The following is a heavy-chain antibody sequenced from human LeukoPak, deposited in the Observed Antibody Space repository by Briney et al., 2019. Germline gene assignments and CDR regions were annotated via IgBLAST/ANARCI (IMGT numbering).Heavy chain of an antibody. J-gene: IGHJ4*02. Sequence: AGGSLRLSCAASGFTFSSYSLNWVRQAPGKGLEWVSCISGDSRYIYYADSVKGRSTISRDNAQNSLYLHMNSLRAEDTAVYYCARGPFSGSWSEFDYWGQGTLVTVSS. V-gene: IGHV3-21*06. D-gene: IGHD6-13*01. CDR3: ARGPFSGSWSEFDY. CDR2: ISGDSRYI. CDR1: GFTFSSYS.